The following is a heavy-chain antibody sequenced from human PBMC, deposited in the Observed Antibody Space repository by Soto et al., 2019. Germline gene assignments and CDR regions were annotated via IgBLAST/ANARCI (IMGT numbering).Heavy chain of an antibody. J-gene: IGHJ6*02. D-gene: IGHD4-4*01. CDR2: IYPGDSDT. V-gene: IGHV5-51*01. CDR1: GYRFTSYW. Sequence: PGVSLQISWKGFGYRFTSYWVGWVRKKPGKGLEWMGIIYPGDSDTRYSPSFQGQVAISADKSISTAYLQWSSLKASDTAMYYCARQKVTLMTYSNSRGYYYGMDVWGQGTTVTVSS. CDR3: ARQKVTLMTYSNSRGYYYGMDV.